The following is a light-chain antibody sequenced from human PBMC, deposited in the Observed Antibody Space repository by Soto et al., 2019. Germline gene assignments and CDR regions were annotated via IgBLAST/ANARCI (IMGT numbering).Light chain of an antibody. CDR1: QSINRH. CDR2: DAS. Sequence: EIVLTQSPATLSLSPGERATLSCRASQSINRHLAWYRQKPGQAPRLLIYDASNRATGIPARFSGSGSGTDFTLTISSLEPEDFGVYYCQQRSNWHPVTLGGGTKVDIK. V-gene: IGKV3-11*01. CDR3: QQRSNWHPVT. J-gene: IGKJ4*01.